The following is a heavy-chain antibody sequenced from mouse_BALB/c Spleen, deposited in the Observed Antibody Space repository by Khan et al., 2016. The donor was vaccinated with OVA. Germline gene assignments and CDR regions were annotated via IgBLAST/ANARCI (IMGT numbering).Heavy chain of an antibody. D-gene: IGHD2-2*01. CDR2: IFPGSVST. CDR1: GYTFSSYW. J-gene: IGHJ3*01. CDR3: ARGGYGGFAY. V-gene: IGHV1-9*01. Sequence: QVQLKESGGDLMKPGASVKISCKATGYTFSSYWIEWVKQRPGHGLEWIGQIFPGSVSTTYNEKFQGKATFTADTSSNTAYMQLSSLTSEDSAVYYCARGGYGGFAYWGQGTLVTVSA.